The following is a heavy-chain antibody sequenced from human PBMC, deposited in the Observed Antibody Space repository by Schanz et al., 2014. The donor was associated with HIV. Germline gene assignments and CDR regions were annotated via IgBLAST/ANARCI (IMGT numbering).Heavy chain of an antibody. V-gene: IGHV3-9*01. Sequence: VQLVESGGGVVQPGRSLRLSCAASGFRVDEYAMHWVRQAPGKGLEWVSGISWNSGSIGYADSVKGRFTISRDNSKNTLFLQMNSLRAEDTAVYYCAKVPEEGYFDPWGQGTLVTVSS. J-gene: IGHJ5*02. CDR1: GFRVDEYA. D-gene: IGHD5-12*01. CDR2: ISWNSGSI. CDR3: AKVPEEGYFDP.